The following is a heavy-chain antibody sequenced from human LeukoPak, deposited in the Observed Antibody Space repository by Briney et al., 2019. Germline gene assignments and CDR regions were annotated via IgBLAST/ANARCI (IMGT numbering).Heavy chain of an antibody. V-gene: IGHV3-30-3*01. CDR2: ISYDGSNK. CDR3: ARDQAIFGVYYYYGMDV. Sequence: GGSLRLSCAASGFTFSSYAMHWVRQAPGKGLEWVAVISYDGSNKYYADSVKGRFTISRDNSKNTLYLQMNSLRAEDTAVYYCARDQAIFGVYYYYGMDVWGQGTTVTVSS. D-gene: IGHD3-3*01. CDR1: GFTFSSYA. J-gene: IGHJ6*02.